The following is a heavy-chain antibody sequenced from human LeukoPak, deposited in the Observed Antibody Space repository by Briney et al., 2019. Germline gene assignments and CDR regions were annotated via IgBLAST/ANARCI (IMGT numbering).Heavy chain of an antibody. J-gene: IGHJ3*02. CDR1: GGTFSSYA. CDR3: ARDPDPIYCSGGSCYVDAFDI. Sequence: GASVKVSCKASGGTFSSYAISWVRQAPGQGLEWMGRIIPILGIANYAQKFQGRVTITADKSTSTAYMELSSLRSEDTAVYYCARDPDPIYCSGGSCYVDAFDIWGQGTMVTVSS. V-gene: IGHV1-69*04. CDR2: IIPILGIA. D-gene: IGHD2-15*01.